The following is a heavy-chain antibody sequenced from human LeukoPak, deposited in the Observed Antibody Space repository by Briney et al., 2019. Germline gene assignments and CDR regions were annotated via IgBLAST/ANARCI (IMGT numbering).Heavy chain of an antibody. CDR3: AKVDYRFRFDP. D-gene: IGHD5-12*01. CDR1: GFTFDDYA. Sequence: GGSLRLSCAASGFTFDDYAMQWVRHARGKGVECVSGISWNSCSIGYAVSVKGRFTISRDNAKNSLYLQMNSLRAEDTALYYCAKVDYRFRFDPWGQGTLVTVSS. V-gene: IGHV3-9*01. J-gene: IGHJ5*02. CDR2: ISWNSCSI.